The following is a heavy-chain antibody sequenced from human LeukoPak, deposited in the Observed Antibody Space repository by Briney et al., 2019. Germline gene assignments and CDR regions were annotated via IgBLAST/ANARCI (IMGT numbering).Heavy chain of an antibody. CDR2: IYYTGST. CDR1: GDSIDSSSSY. V-gene: IGHV4-39*01. J-gene: IGHJ4*02. D-gene: IGHD6-19*01. CDR3: ARPLVAGIAPGDYYFDY. Sequence: KPSETLSLTCTLVSGDSIDSSSSYWGWIRQPPGKGLEWIGTIYYTGSTYYNPSLKSRLTISVDTSKNQFSLKLNSVTAADTAAYYCARPLVAGIAPGDYYFDYWGQGTLVTVSS.